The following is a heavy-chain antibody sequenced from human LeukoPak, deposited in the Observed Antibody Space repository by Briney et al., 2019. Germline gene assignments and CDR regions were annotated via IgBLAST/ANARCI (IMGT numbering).Heavy chain of an antibody. J-gene: IGHJ3*02. CDR1: GFTFSSYW. V-gene: IGHV3-7*01. Sequence: GGSLRLSCAASGFTFSSYWMSWVRQAPGKGLEWVANIKKDGSEKYYVDSVKGRFTISRDNAKTSLYLQMNSLRAEDTAVYYCARAYCGGDCYSDAFDIWGQGTMVTVSS. CDR2: IKKDGSEK. CDR3: ARAYCGGDCYSDAFDI. D-gene: IGHD2-21*02.